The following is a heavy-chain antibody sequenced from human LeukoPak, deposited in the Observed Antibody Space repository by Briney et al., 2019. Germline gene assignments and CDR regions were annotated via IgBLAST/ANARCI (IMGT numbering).Heavy chain of an antibody. Sequence: ASVKVSCKASGYTFTGYYMHWVRQATGQGLEWMGWINPNSGGTNYTQKFQGRVTMTRDTSISTAYMELSRLRSDDTAVYYCARNIWFGESADAFDIWGQGTMVTVSS. CDR3: ARNIWFGESADAFDI. CDR2: INPNSGGT. CDR1: GYTFTGYY. V-gene: IGHV1-2*02. D-gene: IGHD3-10*01. J-gene: IGHJ3*02.